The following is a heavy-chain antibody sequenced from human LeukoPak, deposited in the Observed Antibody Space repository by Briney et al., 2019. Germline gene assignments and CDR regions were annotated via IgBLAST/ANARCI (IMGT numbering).Heavy chain of an antibody. CDR1: GFVFSNNW. J-gene: IGHJ3*01. Sequence: QAGGSLRLSCAASGFVFSNNWMNWVRQTPGKGLEWVGIINQDGSNQAYADSVKGRFTITRDNARNLMYLRMNSLRVEDTAVYYCVRDPGGGAYDLWGPGTVVTVSS. CDR3: VRDPGGGAYDL. V-gene: IGHV3-7*01. D-gene: IGHD2-21*01. CDR2: INQDGSNQ.